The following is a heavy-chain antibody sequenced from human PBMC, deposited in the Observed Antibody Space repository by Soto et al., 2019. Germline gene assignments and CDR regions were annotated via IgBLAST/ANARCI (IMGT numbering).Heavy chain of an antibody. Sequence: SVKVSCKASGGTFSSYAISWVRQAPGQGLEWMGGIIPIFGTANYAQKFQGRVTITADESTSTAYMELSSLRSEDTAVYYCARSRGDDGFWSATVGMDVWGQGTTVTGSS. V-gene: IGHV1-69*13. J-gene: IGHJ6*02. CDR3: ARSRGDDGFWSATVGMDV. CDR1: GGTFSSYA. CDR2: IIPIFGTA. D-gene: IGHD3-3*01.